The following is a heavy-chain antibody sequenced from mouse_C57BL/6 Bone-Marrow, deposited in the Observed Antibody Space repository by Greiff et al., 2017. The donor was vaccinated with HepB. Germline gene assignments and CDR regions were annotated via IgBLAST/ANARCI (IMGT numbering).Heavy chain of an antibody. D-gene: IGHD1-1*01. J-gene: IGHJ1*03. CDR2: IFPGSGST. CDR1: GYTFTDYY. Sequence: QVQLQQSGPELVKPGASVKISCKASGYTFTDYYINWVKQRPGQGLEWIGWIFPGSGSTYYNEKFKGKATLTVDKSSSTAYMLLSSLTSEDSAVYFCARSDYYGSSYVGWYFDVWGTGTTVTVSS. V-gene: IGHV1-75*01. CDR3: ARSDYYGSSYVGWYFDV.